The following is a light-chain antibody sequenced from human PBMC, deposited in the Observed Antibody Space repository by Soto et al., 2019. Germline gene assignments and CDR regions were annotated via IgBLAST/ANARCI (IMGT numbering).Light chain of an antibody. CDR3: QHYGSSLWT. CDR2: GAS. J-gene: IGKJ1*01. Sequence: EIVLTQSPGTLSLSPGERATLSCRASQSVSNNNLVWYQQKPGQAPRLLIYGASSRATGIPDRFSGSGSGTDFTLTINRVEPEDFAVYYCQHYGSSLWTFGQGTKVEIK. V-gene: IGKV3-20*01. CDR1: QSVSNNN.